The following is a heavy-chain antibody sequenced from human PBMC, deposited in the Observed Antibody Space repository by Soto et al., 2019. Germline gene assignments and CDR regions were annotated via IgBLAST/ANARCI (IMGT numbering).Heavy chain of an antibody. D-gene: IGHD5-12*01. CDR1: GGSISSADYY. CDR3: ARAIVVTIGGMDV. V-gene: IGHV4-30-4*01. CDR2: IYYSGST. Sequence: SETLSLTCTVSGGSISSADYYWSWVRQAPGKGLEWIGYIYYSGSTFFNPSLKSRVTISKDTSRNQFSLRLNSVTAADTAVYYCARAIVVTIGGMDVWGQGTTVTVS. J-gene: IGHJ6*02.